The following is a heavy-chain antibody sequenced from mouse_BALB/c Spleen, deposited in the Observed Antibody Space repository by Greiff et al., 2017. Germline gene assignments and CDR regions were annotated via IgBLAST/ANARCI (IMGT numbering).Heavy chain of an antibody. CDR1: GYTFTSYV. V-gene: IGHV1-14*01. Sequence: EVQLQQSGPELVKPGASVKMSCKASGYTFTSYVMHWVKQRPGQGLEWIGYINPYNDGTKYNEKFNGKATLTSDKSSSTAYMELSSLTSEDSAVYYGANSFDEGGYDAMDYWGQGTSVTVSA. CDR3: ANSFDEGGYDAMDY. J-gene: IGHJ4*01. CDR2: INPYNDGT. D-gene: IGHD1-1*02.